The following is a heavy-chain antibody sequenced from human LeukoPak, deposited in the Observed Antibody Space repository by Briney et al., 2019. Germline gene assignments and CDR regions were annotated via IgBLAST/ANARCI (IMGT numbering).Heavy chain of an antibody. CDR3: ARERSSGYYIGRFDP. CDR1: GYSISSGYY. V-gene: IGHV4-38-2*02. CDR2: IYHSGST. Sequence: SETLSLTCTVSGYSISSGYYWGWIRQPPGKGLEWIGSIYHSGSTYYNPSLKSRVTISVDTSKNQFSLKLSSVTAADTAVYYCARERSSGYYIGRFDPWGQGTLVTVSS. J-gene: IGHJ5*02. D-gene: IGHD3-22*01.